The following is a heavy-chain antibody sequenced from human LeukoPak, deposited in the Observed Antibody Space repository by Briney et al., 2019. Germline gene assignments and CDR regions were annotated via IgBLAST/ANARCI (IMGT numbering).Heavy chain of an antibody. D-gene: IGHD3-10*01. J-gene: IGHJ3*02. V-gene: IGHV4-34*01. CDR2: INHSGST. CDR3: ARENTMGRGFPRGFDI. Sequence: SETLSLTCAVYGGSFSGYYWSWIRQPPGKGLEWIGEINHSGSTNYNPSLKSRVTISVDTSKNQFSQKLSSVTAADTAVYYCARENTMGRGFPRGFDIWGQGTMVTVSS. CDR1: GGSFSGYY.